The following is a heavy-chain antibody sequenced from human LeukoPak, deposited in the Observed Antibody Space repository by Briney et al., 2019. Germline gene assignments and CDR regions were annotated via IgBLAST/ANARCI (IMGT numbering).Heavy chain of an antibody. V-gene: IGHV3-48*01. Sequence: GGSLRLSCAASGFTFSTYSMTWVRQAPGKGLEWVSHISSSSSSIYHADSVKGRYTISRDNAKNSLYLQMNSLRAEDTAVYYCATVGSTGWYYFDYWGQGTLVTVSS. CDR3: ATVGSTGWYYFDY. D-gene: IGHD6-19*01. CDR1: GFTFSTYS. J-gene: IGHJ4*02. CDR2: ISSSSSSI.